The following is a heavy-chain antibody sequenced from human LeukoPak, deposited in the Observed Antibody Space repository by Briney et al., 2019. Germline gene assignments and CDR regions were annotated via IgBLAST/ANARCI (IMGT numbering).Heavy chain of an antibody. V-gene: IGHV3-21*01. CDR3: ARDFVVVAKDDAFDI. CDR2: ISSSSSHI. J-gene: IGHJ3*02. CDR1: GFSFSNYA. D-gene: IGHD2-21*01. Sequence: GGSLRLSCAASGFSFSNYAMNWVRQAPGKGLEWVSSISSSSSHIYYADSLKGRFTISRDNAKNSLYLQMNSLRAEDTAVYYCARDFVVVAKDDAFDIWGQGTMVTVSS.